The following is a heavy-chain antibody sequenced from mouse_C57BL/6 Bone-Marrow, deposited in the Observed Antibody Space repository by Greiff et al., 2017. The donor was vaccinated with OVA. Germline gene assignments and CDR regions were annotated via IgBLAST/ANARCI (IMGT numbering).Heavy chain of an antibody. V-gene: IGHV1-82*01. D-gene: IGHD3-3*01. Sequence: VQLQQSGPELVKPGASVKISCKASGYAFSSSWMNWVKQRPGKGLEWIGRIYPGDGDTNYNGTFKGKATLTADKSSSTAYMQLSSLTSEDSAVYFCGRDAAGRYFDYWGQGTTLTVSS. J-gene: IGHJ2*01. CDR1: GYAFSSSW. CDR3: GRDAAGRYFDY. CDR2: IYPGDGDT.